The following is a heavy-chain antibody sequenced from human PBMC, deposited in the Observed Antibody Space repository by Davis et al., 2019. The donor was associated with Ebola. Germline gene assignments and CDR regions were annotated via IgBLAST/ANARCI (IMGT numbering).Heavy chain of an antibody. CDR1: GFTVSSNY. CDR2: IWYDGSNK. V-gene: IGHV3-33*06. D-gene: IGHD3-10*01. CDR3: AKIAGGG. Sequence: GGSLRLSCAASGFTVSSNYMSWVRQAPGKGLEWVAVIWYDGSNKYYADSVKGRFTISRDNSKNTLYLEMNSLRADDTAIYFCAKIAGGGWGQGTLVTVSS. J-gene: IGHJ4*02.